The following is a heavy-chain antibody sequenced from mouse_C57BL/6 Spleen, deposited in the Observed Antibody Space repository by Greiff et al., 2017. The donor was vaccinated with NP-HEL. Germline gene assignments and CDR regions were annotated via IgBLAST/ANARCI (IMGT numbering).Heavy chain of an antibody. CDR2: IYPGNSDT. CDR1: GYTFTSYW. J-gene: IGHJ3*01. V-gene: IGHV1-5*01. CDR3: TSGNYAWFAY. D-gene: IGHD2-4*01. Sequence: EVQVVESGTVLARPGASVKLSCKTSGYTFTSYWMHWVKQRPGQGLEWIGAIYPGNSDTSYNQKFKGKAKLTAVTSASTAYMELSSLTNEDSAVDYCTSGNYAWFAYWGQGTLVTVSA.